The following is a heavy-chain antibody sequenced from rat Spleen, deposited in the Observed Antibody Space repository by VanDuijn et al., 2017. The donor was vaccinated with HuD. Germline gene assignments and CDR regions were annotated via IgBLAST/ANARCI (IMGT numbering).Heavy chain of an antibody. CDR2: ISYSGST. V-gene: IGHV3-1*01. CDR3: AILGGMRFITTPFDY. Sequence: EVQLQESGPGLVKPSQSLSLTCSVTGYSITSNYWGWIRKFPGNKMEWIGHISYSGSTSYNPSLKSRISITRDTSKNQFFLQLNSVTTEDKATYYCAILGGMRFITTPFDYWGQGVMVTVSS. CDR1: GYSITSNY. J-gene: IGHJ2*01. D-gene: IGHD1-1*01.